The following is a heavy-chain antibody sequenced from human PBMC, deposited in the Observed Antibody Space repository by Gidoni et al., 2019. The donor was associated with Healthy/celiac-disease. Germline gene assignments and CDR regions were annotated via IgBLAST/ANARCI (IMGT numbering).Heavy chain of an antibody. D-gene: IGHD6-13*01. J-gene: IGHJ2*01. CDR2: ISWNSGSI. V-gene: IGHV3-9*01. CDR3: AKAFLDSSSWYNWYFDL. CDR1: GFTFDDYA. Sequence: EVQLVESGGGLVQPGRSLRLSCAASGFTFDDYAMHWVRQAPGKGLEWVSGISWNSGSIGYADSVKGRFTISRDNAKNSLYLQMNSLRAEDTALYYCAKAFLDSSSWYNWYFDLWGRGTLVTVSS.